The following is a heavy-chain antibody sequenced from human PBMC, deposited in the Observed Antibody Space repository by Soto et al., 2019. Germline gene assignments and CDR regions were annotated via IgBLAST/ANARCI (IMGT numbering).Heavy chain of an antibody. CDR1: GGSVSSYY. Sequence: QGQLQESGPGLVKASETLSLTCTVSGGSVSSYYWSWIRQPPGKGLEWIGYIFYSGSTSYNPSIKSRVTISVDTSKNQFSLKLSSVTAADTALYYCARHGGITMVRGVLAAFDIWGQWTMVSVSS. J-gene: IGHJ3*02. D-gene: IGHD3-10*01. CDR2: IFYSGST. CDR3: ARHGGITMVRGVLAAFDI. V-gene: IGHV4-59*08.